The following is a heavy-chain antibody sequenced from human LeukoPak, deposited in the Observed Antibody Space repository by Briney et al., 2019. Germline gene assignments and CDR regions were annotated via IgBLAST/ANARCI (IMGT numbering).Heavy chain of an antibody. CDR1: GGIFSSYT. D-gene: IGHD5-12*01. CDR3: ARDDADSAYADGDY. J-gene: IGHJ4*02. CDR2: IIPLLGIA. Sequence: SVKVSCKASGGIFSSYTIGWVRQAPGQGLERMGRIIPLLGIANYAQKFQGRVTIIADKSTSPAYMELSSLRSEDTAVYYCARDDADSAYADGDYWGQGTLVTVSS. V-gene: IGHV1-69*04.